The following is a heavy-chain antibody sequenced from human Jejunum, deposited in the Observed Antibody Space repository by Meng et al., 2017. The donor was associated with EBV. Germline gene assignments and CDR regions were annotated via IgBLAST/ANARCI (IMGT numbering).Heavy chain of an antibody. CDR1: GFTLSSYW. J-gene: IGHJ5*02. V-gene: IGHV3-74*01. Sequence: EVQLVESGGGLVQPGDSLRLSCAASGFTLSSYWMHWVRQAPGKGLVWASRINSDGSKTNYADSVKGRFTISRDIAKNTLYLQLNSLRADDTAVYYCVRGPPPDTWGQGTLVTVSS. CDR2: INSDGSKT. CDR3: VRGPPPDT.